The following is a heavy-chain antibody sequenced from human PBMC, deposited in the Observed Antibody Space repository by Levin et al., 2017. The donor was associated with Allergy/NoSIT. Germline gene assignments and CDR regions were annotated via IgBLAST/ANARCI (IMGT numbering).Heavy chain of an antibody. D-gene: IGHD6-6*01. CDR1: GDSVSSNSAA. CDR3: VRGQSSSPTSNFDY. J-gene: IGHJ4*02. Sequence: LRLSCAISGDSVSSNSAAWNWIRQSPSRGLEWLGRTYYRSKWYYDYTLSVRSRMTIFPDTSKNQLSLQLNSVTPDDTAVYYCVRGQSSSPTSNFDYWGQGTLVTVSS. V-gene: IGHV6-1*01. CDR2: TYYRSKWYY.